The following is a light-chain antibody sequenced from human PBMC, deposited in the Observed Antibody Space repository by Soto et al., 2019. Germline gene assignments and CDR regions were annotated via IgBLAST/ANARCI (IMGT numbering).Light chain of an antibody. CDR1: QSVNSN. Sequence: ETVMTQSPATLSVSPGERATLSCRASQSVNSNLAWYQQKLGQAPRVLIYGASTRATGIPARFSGSGSGTEFILTSSSLQSEDFALDYCQEYNTWPWTFGQGTKVEIK. CDR3: QEYNTWPWT. V-gene: IGKV3-15*01. J-gene: IGKJ1*01. CDR2: GAS.